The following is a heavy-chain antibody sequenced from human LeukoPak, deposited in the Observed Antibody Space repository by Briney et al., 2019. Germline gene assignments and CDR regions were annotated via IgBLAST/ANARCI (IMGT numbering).Heavy chain of an antibody. Sequence: SQTLSLTCTVSGGSISSGDYYWSWIRQPPGKGLEWIGYISYSGSTYYSPSLKSRVTISVDTSKNQFSLKLSSVTAADTAVYYCAIWASGSYYDYWGQGTLVTVSS. D-gene: IGHD1-26*01. CDR1: GGSISSGDYY. J-gene: IGHJ4*02. CDR2: ISYSGST. V-gene: IGHV4-30-4*01. CDR3: AIWASGSYYDY.